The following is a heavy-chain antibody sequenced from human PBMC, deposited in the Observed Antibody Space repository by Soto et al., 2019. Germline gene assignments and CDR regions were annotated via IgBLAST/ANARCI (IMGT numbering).Heavy chain of an antibody. D-gene: IGHD3-22*01. CDR2: IIPILGIA. Sequence: QVQLVQSGAEVKKPGSSVKVSCKASGGTFSSYTISWVRQAPGQGLEWMGRIIPILGIANYAQKFQGRVTITADKSTITAYMELSSLRSEDTAVYYCGGYYDSSGYSNRLDYWGQGTLVTVSS. CDR3: GGYYDSSGYSNRLDY. CDR1: GGTFSSYT. J-gene: IGHJ4*02. V-gene: IGHV1-69*02.